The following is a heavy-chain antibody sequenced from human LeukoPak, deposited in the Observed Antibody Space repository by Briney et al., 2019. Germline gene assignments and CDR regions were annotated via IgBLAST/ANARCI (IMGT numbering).Heavy chain of an antibody. CDR3: ATRIAYYDSSGYSLRY. D-gene: IGHD3-22*01. CDR2: FDPEEGET. CDR1: GYTLTELS. J-gene: IGHJ4*02. V-gene: IGHV1-24*01. Sequence: ASVKVSCKVSGYTLTELSMHWVRQAPGKGLEWMGGFDPEEGETIYAQKFQGRVTMTEDTSTDTAYMELSSLRSEDTAVYYCATRIAYYDSSGYSLRYWGQGTLVTVSS.